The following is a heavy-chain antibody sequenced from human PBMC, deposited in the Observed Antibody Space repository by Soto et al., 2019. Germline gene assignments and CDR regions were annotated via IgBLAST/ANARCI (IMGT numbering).Heavy chain of an antibody. V-gene: IGHV3-30*18. CDR3: AKGDAWGLRGEFEP. D-gene: IGHD4-17*01. Sequence: QVQLLESGGGVVQPGRSLRLSCAASGFTFSSYGMHWVRQAPGKGLEWVAVVSYDGSQKYYADSVKGRFTISRDNSKNTLYLQMNSRRPEVTAVYYCAKGDAWGLRGEFEPWGQGNLVTVSS. CDR1: GFTFSSYG. J-gene: IGHJ5*02. CDR2: VSYDGSQK.